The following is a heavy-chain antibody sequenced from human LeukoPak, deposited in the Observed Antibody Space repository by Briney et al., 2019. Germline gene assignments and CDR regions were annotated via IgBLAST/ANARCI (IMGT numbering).Heavy chain of an antibody. CDR1: GGTFSSYA. Sequence: GASVKVSCKASGGTFSSYAISWVRQAPGQGLEWMGGIIPIFGTANYAQKFQGRVTITADKSTRTAYMELSSLRSEDTAVYYCAKASYSRGVDYWGQGTLVTVSS. CDR2: IIPIFGTA. CDR3: AKASYSRGVDY. J-gene: IGHJ4*02. D-gene: IGHD6-13*01. V-gene: IGHV1-69*06.